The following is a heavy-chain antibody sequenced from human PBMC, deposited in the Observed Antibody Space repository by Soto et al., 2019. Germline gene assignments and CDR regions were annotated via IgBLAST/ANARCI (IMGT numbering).Heavy chain of an antibody. D-gene: IGHD2-2*01. CDR1: GGSISSGGYS. V-gene: IGHV4-30-2*01. CDR3: ASVVVVPAVDYYYFDY. Sequence: ASETLSLTCAVSGGSISSGGYSWSWIRQPPGKGLEWIGYIYHSGSTYYNPSLKSRVTISVDRSKNQFSLKLSSVTAADTAVYYCASVVVVPAVDYYYFDYWGQGTLVTVSS. CDR2: IYHSGST. J-gene: IGHJ4*02.